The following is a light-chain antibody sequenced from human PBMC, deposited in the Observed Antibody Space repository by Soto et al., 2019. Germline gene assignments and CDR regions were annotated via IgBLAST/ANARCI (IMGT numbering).Light chain of an antibody. CDR1: QSVSSNY. CDR3: QQYGSSPL. CDR2: DAS. V-gene: IGKV3-20*01. Sequence: EIVLTQSPGTLSLSPGERATLSCRASQSVSSNYLAWYQQKPGQAPRLLIYDASSRATGIPDRFSGSGSGTDFTLTISRLEPEDFAVYYCQQYGSSPLFGQGTKLEI. J-gene: IGKJ2*01.